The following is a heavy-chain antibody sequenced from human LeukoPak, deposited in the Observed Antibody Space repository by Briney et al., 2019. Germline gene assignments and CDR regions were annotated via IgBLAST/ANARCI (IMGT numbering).Heavy chain of an antibody. CDR1: GFTFSNYA. CDR3: VRLWDSSGFFGY. V-gene: IGHV3-7*01. J-gene: IGHJ4*02. CDR2: IQKDGSEK. D-gene: IGHD3-22*01. Sequence: GGSLRLSCAASGFTFSNYAMNWVRQAPGKGLEWVANIQKDGSEKHYVASVEGRFTISRDNAENSLFLQLNSLRVGDTAVYYCVRLWDSSGFFGYWGQGALVTVSS.